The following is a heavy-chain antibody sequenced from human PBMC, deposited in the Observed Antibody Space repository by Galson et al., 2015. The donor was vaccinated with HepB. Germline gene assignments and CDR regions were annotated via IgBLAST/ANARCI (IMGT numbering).Heavy chain of an antibody. CDR3: ARIITMVRGVTLEDLTYGMDV. D-gene: IGHD3-10*01. J-gene: IGHJ6*02. CDR2: MNPNSGNT. CDR1: GYTFTSYD. Sequence: SVKVSCKASGYTFTSYDINWVRQATGQGLEWMGWMNPNSGNTGYAQKFQGRVTMTRNTSISTAYTELSSLRSEDTAVYYCARIITMVRGVTLEDLTYGMDVWGQGTTVTVSS. V-gene: IGHV1-8*01.